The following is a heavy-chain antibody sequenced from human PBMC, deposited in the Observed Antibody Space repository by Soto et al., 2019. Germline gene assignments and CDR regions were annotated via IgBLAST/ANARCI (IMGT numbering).Heavy chain of an antibody. CDR3: AKGSPHYGGRIWDY. CDR1: GFTFSSYA. D-gene: IGHD4-17*01. V-gene: IGHV3-23*01. CDR2: ISGSGGST. Sequence: PGGSLRLSCAASGFTFSSYAMSWVRQAPGKGLEWVSAISGSGGSTYYADPVKGRFTISRDNSKNTLYLQMNSLRAEDTAVYYCAKGSPHYGGRIWDYWGQGTLVTVSS. J-gene: IGHJ4*02.